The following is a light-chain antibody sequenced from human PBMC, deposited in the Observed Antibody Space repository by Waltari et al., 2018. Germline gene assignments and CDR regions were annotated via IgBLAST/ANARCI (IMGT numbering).Light chain of an antibody. CDR2: NNS. CDR3: AAWDDSLRGVL. V-gene: IGLV1-47*01. CDR1: SSNIGGTS. Sequence: QSVLTQPPSASGTPGQRVTISCSGSSSNIGGTSVYWYRHLPGTAPKGVIYNNSQRPSGVPDRCSGSNAGTSASLAISGLRSEEEADYYCAAWDDSLRGVLCGGGTKLTVL. J-gene: IGLJ2*01.